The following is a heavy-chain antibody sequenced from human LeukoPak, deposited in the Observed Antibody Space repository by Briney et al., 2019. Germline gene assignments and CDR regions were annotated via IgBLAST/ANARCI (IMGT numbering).Heavy chain of an antibody. Sequence: PWGSLRLSCAASGFTFSDYYMSWIRQAPGKGLEWVSYISSSGSTIYYADSVKGRFTISRDNAKNSLYLQMNSLRSDDTAVYYCARDPPRAARPKFNYWGQGTLVTVSS. D-gene: IGHD6-6*01. V-gene: IGHV3-11*01. J-gene: IGHJ4*02. CDR3: ARDPPRAARPKFNY. CDR2: ISSSGSTI. CDR1: GFTFSDYY.